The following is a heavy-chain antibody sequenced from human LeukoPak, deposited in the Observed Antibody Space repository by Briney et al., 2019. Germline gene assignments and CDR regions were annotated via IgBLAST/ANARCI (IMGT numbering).Heavy chain of an antibody. CDR1: GFTFNSYG. V-gene: IGHV3-23*01. CDR3: GKTTVGYSSGRYPGWPVDY. J-gene: IGHJ4*02. D-gene: IGHD2-15*01. CDR2: IWGGGSSA. Sequence: PGGSLRLSCVASGFTFNSYGMHWVRQAPGKGLEWMAGIWGGGSSAYYADSVKGRFTISRDNSKNTVYLQLDSLRVEDTAVYYCGKTTVGYSSGRYPGWPVDYWGQGALVTVSS.